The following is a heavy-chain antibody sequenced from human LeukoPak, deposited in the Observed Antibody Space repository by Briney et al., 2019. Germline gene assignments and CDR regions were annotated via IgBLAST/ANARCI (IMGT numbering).Heavy chain of an antibody. CDR3: ARGRRILVGDTNAGDFFDY. J-gene: IGHJ4*02. Sequence: ASVKVSCKASGYTFTDYYILWARQAPGQGLEWLGWVNPNSGGTYYAQNFQGRVTMTRDTSISTAYIELNSLRSDDTAVYYCARGRRILVGDTNAGDFFDYWGQGTLVTVSS. D-gene: IGHD1-26*01. CDR2: VNPNSGGT. CDR1: GYTFTDYY. V-gene: IGHV1-2*02.